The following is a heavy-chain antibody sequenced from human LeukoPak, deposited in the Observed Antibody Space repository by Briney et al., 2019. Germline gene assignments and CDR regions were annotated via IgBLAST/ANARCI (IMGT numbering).Heavy chain of an antibody. D-gene: IGHD3-22*01. CDR2: ISSSSSTI. CDR3: ARDYYYDSSGYYYDAFDI. J-gene: IGHJ3*02. CDR1: GFTFSGYW. V-gene: IGHV3-48*02. Sequence: GGSLRLSCAASGFTFSGYWMHWVRQAPGKGLEWVSYISSSSSTIYYADSVKGRFTISRDNAKNSLYLQMNSLRDEDTAVYYCARDYYYDSSGYYYDAFDIWGQGTMVTVSS.